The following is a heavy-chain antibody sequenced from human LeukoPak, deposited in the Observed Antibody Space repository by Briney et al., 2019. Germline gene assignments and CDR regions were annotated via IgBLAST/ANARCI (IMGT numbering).Heavy chain of an antibody. J-gene: IGHJ3*01. CDR2: INYSGST. V-gene: IGHV4-34*01. CDR1: GGPFSGYY. D-gene: IGHD6-6*01. Sequence: PSETLSLTCDVHGGPFSGYYWSWIRQPPGKGLEWIGEINYSGSTNYNASLESRVTISADTSKKQFTLNLSSVTAADTAVYYCAKVYSSSSRDAFDVWGPGTMVTVSS. CDR3: AKVYSSSSRDAFDV.